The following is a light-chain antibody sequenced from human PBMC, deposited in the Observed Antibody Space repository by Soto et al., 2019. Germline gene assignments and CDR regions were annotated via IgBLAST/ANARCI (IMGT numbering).Light chain of an antibody. CDR2: SAS. J-gene: IGKJ2*03. V-gene: IGKV1-17*01. CDR3: LQHDSHSYR. CDR1: QGIRNA. Sequence: DIQMTQSPSSLSASVGDRVTITCRASQGIRNALAWYQKKPGRAPERLMYSASTLQSGVPSRFSGSGSGTEFTLTISSLQPEDFATYYCLQHDSHSYRFGQGTRLE.